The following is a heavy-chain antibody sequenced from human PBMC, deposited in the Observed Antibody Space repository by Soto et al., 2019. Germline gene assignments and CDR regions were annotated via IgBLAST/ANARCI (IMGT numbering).Heavy chain of an antibody. CDR1: GGSISSYY. J-gene: IGHJ3*02. CDR2: IYYSGST. D-gene: IGHD2-15*01. CDR3: ARDCSGGSCPNRRAFEI. V-gene: IGHV4-59*01. Sequence: QVQLQESGPGLVKPSETLSLTCTVSGGSISSYYWSWIRQPPGKGLEWIGYIYYSGSTNYNPSLKSRVTMSVDTAKNQFSLKLSSVTAADTAVYYCARDCSGGSCPNRRAFEIWGQGTMVTVSS.